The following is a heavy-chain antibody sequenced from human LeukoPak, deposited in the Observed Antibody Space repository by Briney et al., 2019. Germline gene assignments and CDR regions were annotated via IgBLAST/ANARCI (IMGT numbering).Heavy chain of an antibody. D-gene: IGHD3-10*01. CDR2: ISWNSGSI. J-gene: IGHJ4*02. V-gene: IGHV3-9*01. CDR1: GFTFDDYA. CDR3: ATTGYYGSGSYHFDY. Sequence: GGSLRLSCAASGFTFDDYAMHWVRQAPGKGLEWVSGISWNSGSIGYADSVKGRFTISRDNAKNSLYLQMNSLRAEDTALYYCATTGYYGSGSYHFDYWGQGTLVTVSS.